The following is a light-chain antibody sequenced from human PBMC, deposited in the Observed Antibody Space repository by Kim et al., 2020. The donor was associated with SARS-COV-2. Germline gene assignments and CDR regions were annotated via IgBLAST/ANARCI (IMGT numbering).Light chain of an antibody. V-gene: IGKV1-39*01. CDR1: QSISNY. Sequence: DIQMTQSPSSLSASVGDRVTITCRASQSISNYLNWYQQQPGKAPKLLIYAASSLQSGVPSRFSGSGSGTDFTLTISSLQPEDFATYYCQQSYRTPPTFGRGTKVDIK. CDR3: QQSYRTPPT. CDR2: AAS. J-gene: IGKJ1*01.